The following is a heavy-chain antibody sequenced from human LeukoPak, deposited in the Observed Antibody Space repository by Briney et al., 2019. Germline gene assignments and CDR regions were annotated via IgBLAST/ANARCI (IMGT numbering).Heavy chain of an antibody. CDR2: ISGSGGST. Sequence: PGGSLRLSCAASGFTFSSYAMSWVRQAPGKGLEWVSAISGSGGSTYYADSVKGRFTISRDNSKNTLYLQMNSLRAEDTAVYYCAKTLYYYDSSGSLDAFDIWGQGTMVTVSS. V-gene: IGHV3-23*01. J-gene: IGHJ3*02. CDR1: GFTFSSYA. CDR3: AKTLYYYDSSGSLDAFDI. D-gene: IGHD3-22*01.